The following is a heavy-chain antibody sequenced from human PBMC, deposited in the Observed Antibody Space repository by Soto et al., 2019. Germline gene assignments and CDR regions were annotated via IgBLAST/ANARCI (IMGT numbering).Heavy chain of an antibody. CDR2: IWFDGNNK. CDR1: GFTFSTYG. V-gene: IGHV3-33*01. CDR3: ARDRKYSSGWYDY. J-gene: IGHJ4*02. Sequence: ESGGGVVQPGRSLRLSCAASGFTFSTYGMHWVRQAPGKGLEWVAVIWFDGNNKYYADSVKGRFTISRDNSANRLYLEMNSLEAEDTAVYYCARDRKYSSGWYDYWGQGTLVTVSS. D-gene: IGHD6-19*01.